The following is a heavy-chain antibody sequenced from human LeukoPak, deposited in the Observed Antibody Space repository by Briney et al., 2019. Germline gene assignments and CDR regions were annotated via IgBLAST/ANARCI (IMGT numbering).Heavy chain of an antibody. Sequence: SETLSLTCTVSGGSISSSTYYWGWIRQPPGKGLEWIGTIYYRGSTYYNPSLKSRVTISVDASKNQFSLKLTSVTAADTAVYYCARLGRTYYDFWSGPWGQGTLVTVSS. D-gene: IGHD3-3*01. V-gene: IGHV4-39*01. J-gene: IGHJ5*02. CDR3: ARLGRTYYDFWSGP. CDR2: IYYRGST. CDR1: GGSISSSTYY.